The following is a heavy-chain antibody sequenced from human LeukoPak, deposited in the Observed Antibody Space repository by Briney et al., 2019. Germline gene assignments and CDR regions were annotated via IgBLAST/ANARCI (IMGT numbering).Heavy chain of an antibody. CDR2: MNPNSGNT. Sequence: ASVKVSCKASGYTFTSYDINWVRQATGQGLEWMGWMNPNSGNTGYAQKFQGRVTMTRNTSISTAYMELSSLRSEDTAVYYCASTPLWSETSYYDIPWGQGTLVTVSS. V-gene: IGHV1-8*01. J-gene: IGHJ5*02. D-gene: IGHD3-9*01. CDR3: ASTPLWSETSYYDIP. CDR1: GYTFTSYD.